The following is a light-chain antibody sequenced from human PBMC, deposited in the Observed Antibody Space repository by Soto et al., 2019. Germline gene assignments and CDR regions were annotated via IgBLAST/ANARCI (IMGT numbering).Light chain of an antibody. CDR2: GNT. CDR1: SSNIGAGYD. CDR3: QSYDSSLSAYV. Sequence: QSVLTQPPSVSGSPGQRITISCSGDSSNIGAGYDVHWYQQVPGAAPQLLIYGNTKRPSGVPDRFSGSKSGTSASLAIAGLRAEDEADYYCQSYDSSLSAYVFGTGTKVTVL. V-gene: IGLV1-40*01. J-gene: IGLJ1*01.